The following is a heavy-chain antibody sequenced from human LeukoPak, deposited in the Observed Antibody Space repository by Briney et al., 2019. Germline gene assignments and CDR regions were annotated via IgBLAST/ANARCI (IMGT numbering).Heavy chain of an antibody. Sequence: SETLSLTCTVSGGSISSGGYYWSWIRQHPGKGLEWIGYIYYSGSTYYNPSLKSRVTISVDTSKNQFSLKLSSVTAADTAVYYCARGGYCSSTSCHPFDYRGQGTLVTVSS. CDR3: ARGGYCSSTSCHPFDY. CDR2: IYYSGST. V-gene: IGHV4-31*03. J-gene: IGHJ4*02. CDR1: GGSISSGGYY. D-gene: IGHD2-2*01.